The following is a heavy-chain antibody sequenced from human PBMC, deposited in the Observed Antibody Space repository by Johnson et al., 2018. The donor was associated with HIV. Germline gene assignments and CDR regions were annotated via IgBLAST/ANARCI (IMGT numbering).Heavy chain of an antibody. J-gene: IGHJ3*02. D-gene: IGHD5-24*01. V-gene: IGHV3-53*01. CDR1: GFTVSRNY. Sequence: VQLVESGGGLIQPGGSLRLSCAVFGFTVSRNYMSWVRQAPRKGMEWVSVIHSGGSTYYADSVKGRFTLSRDNAKNSLNLQMNSLRAEDTAVYYCARPRRGMATNRDAFDIWGQGTMVTVSS. CDR2: IHSGGST. CDR3: ARPRRGMATNRDAFDI.